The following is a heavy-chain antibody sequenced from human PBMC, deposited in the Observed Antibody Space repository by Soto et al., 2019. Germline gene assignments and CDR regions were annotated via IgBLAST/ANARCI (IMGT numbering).Heavy chain of an antibody. J-gene: IGHJ4*02. Sequence: QVPLVESGGGLVKPGGSLRLSCAASGFTFSDYYMSWIRQAPGTGLEWVSYISSSSDYTNYADSVKGRFTISRDNAKNALYLQMNSLRAEDTAVYYWAREEYDDGSGYYSYWGQGTLVSVAA. D-gene: IGHD3-22*01. V-gene: IGHV3-11*05. CDR3: AREEYDDGSGYYSY. CDR2: ISSSSDYT. CDR1: GFTFSDYY.